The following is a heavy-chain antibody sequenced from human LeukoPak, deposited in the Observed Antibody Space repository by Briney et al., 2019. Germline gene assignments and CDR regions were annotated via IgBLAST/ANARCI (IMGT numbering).Heavy chain of an antibody. D-gene: IGHD6-13*01. CDR3: ARGVAARGSYYFDY. CDR2: IYYSGFT. V-gene: IGHV4-61*01. J-gene: IGHJ4*02. Sequence: PSETLSLTCAVSGGSISSGNWWSWIRQPPGKGLEWIGFIYYSGFTHYNPSLKSRVTISVDTSKNQFSLRLSSVTAADTAMYYCARGVAARGSYYFDYWGQGTLVTVSS. CDR1: GGSISSGNW.